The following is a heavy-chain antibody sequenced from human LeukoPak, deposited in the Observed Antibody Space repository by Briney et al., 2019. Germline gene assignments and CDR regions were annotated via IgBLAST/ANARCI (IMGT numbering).Heavy chain of an antibody. Sequence: GASVKVSCKASGYTFTSYGISWVRQAPGQGLEWMGWISAYNGNTNYAQNLQGRVTMTTDTSTSTAYMELRSLRSDDTAVYYCARCIAAGSEQWSDYWGQGTLVTVSS. V-gene: IGHV1-18*01. CDR3: ARCIAAGSEQWSDY. CDR2: ISAYNGNT. J-gene: IGHJ4*02. D-gene: IGHD6-13*01. CDR1: GYTFTSYG.